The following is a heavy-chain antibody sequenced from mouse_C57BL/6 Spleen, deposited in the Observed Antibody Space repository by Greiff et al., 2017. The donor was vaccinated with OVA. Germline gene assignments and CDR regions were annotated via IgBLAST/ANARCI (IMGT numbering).Heavy chain of an antibody. CDR1: GYSFADYN. CDR3: ASPLITTDTLDV. V-gene: IGHV1-39*01. D-gene: IGHD1-1*01. CDR2: INPNYGTT. J-gene: IGHJ1*03. Sequence: EVQLQQSGPELVKPGASVKISCKASGYSFADYNMNWVKQSNGKSLEWIGVINPNYGTTSYNQKFKGKATLTVDQSSSTAYMQLNSLTSEDSAVYYCASPLITTDTLDVWGTGTTVTVSS.